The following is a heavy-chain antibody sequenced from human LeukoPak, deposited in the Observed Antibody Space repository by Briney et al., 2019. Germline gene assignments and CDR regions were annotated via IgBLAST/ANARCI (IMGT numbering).Heavy chain of an antibody. CDR1: GFTFSSYW. Sequence: GGSLRLSCAASGFTFSSYWMHWVRHAPGKGLEWVAVISYDGSNKYYADSVKGRFTISRDNSKNTLYLQMNSLRAEDTAVYYCARDLDSSGCFDYWGQGTLVTVSS. CDR3: ARDLDSSGCFDY. V-gene: IGHV3-30-3*01. CDR2: ISYDGSNK. J-gene: IGHJ4*02. D-gene: IGHD6-19*01.